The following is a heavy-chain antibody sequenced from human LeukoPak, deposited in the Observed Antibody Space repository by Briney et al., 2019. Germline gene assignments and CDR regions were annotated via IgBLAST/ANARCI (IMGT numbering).Heavy chain of an antibody. CDR2: ISGSGGST. V-gene: IGHV3-23*01. Sequence: QPGGSLRLSCAASGFTFSSYAMSWVRQAPGKGLEWVSAISGSGGSTYYADSVKGRFTISRDNSKNTLYLQMNSLRAEDTAVYYCAKDGRSYDSSGYSLPLISWGQGTLVTVSS. D-gene: IGHD3-22*01. CDR1: GFTFSSYA. J-gene: IGHJ4*02. CDR3: AKDGRSYDSSGYSLPLIS.